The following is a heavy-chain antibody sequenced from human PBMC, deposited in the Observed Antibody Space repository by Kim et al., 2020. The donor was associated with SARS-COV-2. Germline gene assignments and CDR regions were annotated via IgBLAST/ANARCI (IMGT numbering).Heavy chain of an antibody. CDR1: GFTFSSYA. D-gene: IGHD6-19*01. Sequence: GGSLRLSCAASGFTFSSYAMSWVRQAPGKGLEWVSAISGSGGSTYYADSVKGRFTISRDNSKNTLYLQMNSLRAEDTAVYYWAKDPEYSSGWYFGSNWFDPWGQGTLVTVSS. V-gene: IGHV3-23*01. CDR2: ISGSGGST. CDR3: AKDPEYSSGWYFGSNWFDP. J-gene: IGHJ5*02.